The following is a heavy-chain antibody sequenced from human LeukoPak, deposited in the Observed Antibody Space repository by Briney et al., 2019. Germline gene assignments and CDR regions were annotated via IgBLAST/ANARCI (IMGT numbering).Heavy chain of an antibody. CDR2: INHSGST. J-gene: IGHJ6*02. CDR3: ARAVEYCSGGSCYPDYYYGMDV. CDR1: GGSFSGYY. V-gene: IGHV4-34*01. D-gene: IGHD2-15*01. Sequence: PSETLSLTCAVYGGSFSGYYWSWIRQPPGKGLEWIGEINHSGSTNYNPSLKSRVTISVDTSKNQFSLKLSSVTAADTAVYYCARAVEYCSGGSCYPDYYYGMDVWGQGTTVTVSS.